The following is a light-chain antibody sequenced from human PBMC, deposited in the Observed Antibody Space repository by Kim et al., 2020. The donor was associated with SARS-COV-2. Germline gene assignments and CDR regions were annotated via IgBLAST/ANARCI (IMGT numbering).Light chain of an antibody. CDR3: VQYNHWPYT. CDR2: EAS. CDR1: RSLNIS. J-gene: IGKJ2*01. Sequence: VTPGDSVNLTCRARRSLNISVAWYQQKPGQATSLLIYEASTRATGIPARMSGSGFGTEVTLTISSLQSEDSGVYYCVQYNHWPYTCGQGTKLEI. V-gene: IGKV3-15*01.